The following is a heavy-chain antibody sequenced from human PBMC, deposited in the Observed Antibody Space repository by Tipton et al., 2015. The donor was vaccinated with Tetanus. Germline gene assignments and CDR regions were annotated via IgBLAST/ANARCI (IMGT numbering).Heavy chain of an antibody. J-gene: IGHJ4*02. CDR1: GYIFNNYW. CDR2: IYPGDSDT. Sequence: EVQLVQSGGEVKKPGESLKISCKGSGYIFNNYWIGWVRQKPGKGLEWMGIIYPGDSDTRYSPSFQGQVTISVDKSINTAYLQWSSLKASDTSMFYCARAHCTDGVCNFDFWGLGALVTVAS. V-gene: IGHV5-51*01. D-gene: IGHD2-8*01. CDR3: ARAHCTDGVCNFDF.